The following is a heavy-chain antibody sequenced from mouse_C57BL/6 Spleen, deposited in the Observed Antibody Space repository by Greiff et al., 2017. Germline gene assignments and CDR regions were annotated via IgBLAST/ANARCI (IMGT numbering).Heavy chain of an antibody. CDR2: IDPSDSET. J-gene: IGHJ3*01. Sequence: VQLQQPGAELVRPGSSVKLSCKASGYTFTSYWMHWVKQRPIQGLEWIGNIDPSDSETHSNQKFQAKATLTVDKSSSTAYMQLSSLTSEDAAVYYCAREGDSNFFAYWGQGTLVTVSA. D-gene: IGHD2-5*01. V-gene: IGHV1-52*01. CDR1: GYTFTSYW. CDR3: AREGDSNFFAY.